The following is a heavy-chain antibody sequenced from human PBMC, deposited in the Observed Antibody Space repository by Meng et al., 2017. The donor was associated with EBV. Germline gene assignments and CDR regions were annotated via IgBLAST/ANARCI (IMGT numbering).Heavy chain of an antibody. Sequence: QVQVVQSGAEVKKPGSSVKVACKTSGVPFRTDAISWVRQAPGQGLEWMGGLIPMFGAPNYAQKFQGRITITADESTSTHYMELSSLRSEDTAVYYCASESGRGYTPDYWGQGTMVTVSS. CDR1: GVPFRTDA. V-gene: IGHV1-69*01. CDR3: ASESGRGYTPDY. D-gene: IGHD3-10*01. CDR2: LIPMFGAP. J-gene: IGHJ4*02.